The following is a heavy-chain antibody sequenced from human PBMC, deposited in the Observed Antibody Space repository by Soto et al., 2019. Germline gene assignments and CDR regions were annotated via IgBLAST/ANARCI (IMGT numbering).Heavy chain of an antibody. CDR2: MSYDGSNK. CDR1: GFTFSTYA. CDR3: ARDYRDAFDI. Sequence: QVQLVESGGGVVQPGRSLRLSCAASGFTFSTYAMHWVRQAPGKGLEWVAVMSYDGSNKYYADSVKGRFTISRDNSKNTLYLQMNSLRAEDTAVYYCARDYRDAFDIWGQGTMVTVSS. V-gene: IGHV3-30-3*01. J-gene: IGHJ3*02.